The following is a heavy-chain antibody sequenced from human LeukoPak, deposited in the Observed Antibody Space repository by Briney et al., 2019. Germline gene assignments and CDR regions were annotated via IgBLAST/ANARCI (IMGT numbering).Heavy chain of an antibody. CDR3: ARTHRLQLDFDY. D-gene: IGHD6-13*01. Sequence: GESLKISCKGSGYTFTGYYMHWVRQAPGQGLEWMGWINPNSGGTNYAQKFQGRVTMTRDTSISTAYMELSRLRSDDTAVYYCARTHRLQLDFDYWGQGTLVTVSS. V-gene: IGHV1-2*02. J-gene: IGHJ4*02. CDR2: INPNSGGT. CDR1: GYTFTGYY.